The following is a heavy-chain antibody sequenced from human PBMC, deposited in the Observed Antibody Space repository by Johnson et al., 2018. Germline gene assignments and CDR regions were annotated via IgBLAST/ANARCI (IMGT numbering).Heavy chain of an antibody. CDR1: GFTFSSYS. CDR3: AREGTVTTGGAFDI. D-gene: IGHD4-17*01. Sequence: EVQLVESGGGLVQPGGSLRLSCAASGFTFSSYSMNWVRQAPGKGLEWVSYISSSSTIYYADSVKGRFTISRDNAKNSLYLQMNSRRDEETAVYYWAREGTVTTGGAFDIWGQGTMVTVSS. CDR2: ISSSSTI. J-gene: IGHJ3*02. V-gene: IGHV3-48*02.